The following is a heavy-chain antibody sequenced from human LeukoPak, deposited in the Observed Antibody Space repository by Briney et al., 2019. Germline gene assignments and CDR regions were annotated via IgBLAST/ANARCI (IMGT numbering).Heavy chain of an antibody. CDR1: GFTFSSHG. V-gene: IGHV3-21*01. D-gene: IGHD4-17*01. Sequence: PGGSLRLSCAGSGFTFSSHGMNWVRQAPGKGLEWVSSISSSSSYIHYADSVKGRFTISRGNAKSSLYLQMNSLRAEDTAVYYCARDMGLTTVTTVFAFDIWGQGTMVTVS. J-gene: IGHJ3*02. CDR2: ISSSSSYI. CDR3: ARDMGLTTVTTVFAFDI.